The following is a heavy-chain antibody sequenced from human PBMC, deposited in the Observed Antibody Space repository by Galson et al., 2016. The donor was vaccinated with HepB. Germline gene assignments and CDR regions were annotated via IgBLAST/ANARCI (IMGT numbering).Heavy chain of an antibody. J-gene: IGHJ4*02. CDR3: ATGGLWGDLGY. V-gene: IGHV3-23*01. CDR1: GFTFSSYA. Sequence: SLRLSCADSGFTFSSYAMTWVRQAPGKGLEWVSSVGYTGRDTYYADSVKGRFTISKDNSKNTLYLQMNSLRAEDTALYYCATGGLWGDLGYWGQGTLVTVSS. D-gene: IGHD3-16*01. CDR2: VGYTGRDT.